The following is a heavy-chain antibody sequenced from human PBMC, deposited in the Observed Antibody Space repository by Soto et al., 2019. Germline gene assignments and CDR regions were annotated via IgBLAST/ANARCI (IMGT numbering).Heavy chain of an antibody. Sequence: QVQLVESGGGVVQPGRSLRLSCAASGFTFSSYAMQWVRQAPGKGLEWVAVISYDGSNKYHADSVKGRFTISRDNSKNTLYLQMNCLRAEDTAVYYCARDRPSPYCSSTSCSSYFDYWGQRTLVTVSS. D-gene: IGHD2-2*01. V-gene: IGHV3-30-3*01. CDR3: ARDRPSPYCSSTSCSSYFDY. CDR2: ISYDGSNK. CDR1: GFTFSSYA. J-gene: IGHJ4*02.